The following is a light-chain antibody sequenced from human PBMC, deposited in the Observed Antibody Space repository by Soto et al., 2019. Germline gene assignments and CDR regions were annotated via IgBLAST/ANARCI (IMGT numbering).Light chain of an antibody. J-gene: IGLJ3*02. Sequence: QSVLTQPASVSGSPGQSITISCTGTSSDVGGYNYVSWYQQHPGKAPKLKIYEVSNRHSGVSDRFSGSKSGNTASLTISGLQAEDEADYYCSSFTSINTWVFGGGTKLTVL. V-gene: IGLV2-14*01. CDR1: SSDVGGYNY. CDR3: SSFTSINTWV. CDR2: EVS.